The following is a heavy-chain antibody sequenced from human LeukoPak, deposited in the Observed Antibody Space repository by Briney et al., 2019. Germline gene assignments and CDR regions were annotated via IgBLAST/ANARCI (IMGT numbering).Heavy chain of an antibody. D-gene: IGHD3-10*01. CDR3: ARGGRQWYGERRNWFDP. V-gene: IGHV4-34*01. J-gene: IGHJ5*02. Sequence: SETLSLTCAVYGGSLHNHFWSWIRQSPGKGLEWIGEIGDGGATNFNPSLETRVTISVDRPKNQFSLKVNSVSDADTAIYYCARGGRQWYGERRNWFDPWGQGTLVTVSS. CDR2: IGDGGAT. CDR1: GGSLHNHF.